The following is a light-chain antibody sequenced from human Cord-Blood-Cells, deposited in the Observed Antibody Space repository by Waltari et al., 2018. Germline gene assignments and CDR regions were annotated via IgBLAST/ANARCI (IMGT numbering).Light chain of an antibody. Sequence: QSALTQPASVSGSPGQSITISCTGTSSDVGRYNLVSWYQQHPGNAPKLMIYEVSKRPSGVSNRFSGSKSGNTASLTISGLQAEDEADYYCCSYAGSSTYVFGTGTKVTVL. CDR3: CSYAGSSTYV. V-gene: IGLV2-23*02. J-gene: IGLJ1*01. CDR2: EVS. CDR1: SSDVGRYNL.